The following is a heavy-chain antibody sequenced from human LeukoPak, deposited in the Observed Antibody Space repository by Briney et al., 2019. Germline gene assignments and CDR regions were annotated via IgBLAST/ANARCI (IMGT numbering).Heavy chain of an antibody. CDR1: GFSLSTSGLG. Sequence: ESGPTLVNPTQTLTLTCSFSGFSLSTSGLGVGWFRQPPGKALEWLALIYWNDDKRYSPSLKSRLTITKDTSKNQVVLTMTNMDPVDTATYYCAHRPVVGAYFDYWGQGTLVTVSS. D-gene: IGHD1-26*01. CDR3: AHRPVVGAYFDY. J-gene: IGHJ4*02. CDR2: IYWNDDK. V-gene: IGHV2-5*01.